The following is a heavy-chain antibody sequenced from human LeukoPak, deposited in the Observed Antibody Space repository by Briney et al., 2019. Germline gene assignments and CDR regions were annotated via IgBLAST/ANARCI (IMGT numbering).Heavy chain of an antibody. D-gene: IGHD2-8*02. CDR1: GFTFSSYG. CDR3: AKDTDYFMDV. Sequence: AGGSLRLSCAASGFTFSSYGMHWVRQAPGKGLEWVAVISYDGSNKYYADSVKGRFTISRDNSKNTLYLQMNSLRAEDTAVYYCAKDTDYFMDVWGKGTTVTVSS. V-gene: IGHV3-30*18. CDR2: ISYDGSNK. J-gene: IGHJ6*03.